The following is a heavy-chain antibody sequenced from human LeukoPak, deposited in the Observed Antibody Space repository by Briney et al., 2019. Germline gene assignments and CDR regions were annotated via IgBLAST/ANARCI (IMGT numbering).Heavy chain of an antibody. CDR2: ISWNSGSI. J-gene: IGHJ5*02. CDR3: AKDIRGYSYGYQA. CDR1: GFTFDDYA. D-gene: IGHD5-18*01. V-gene: IGHV3-9*01. Sequence: GGSLRLSCAASGFTFDDYAMHWVRQAPGKGLEWVSGISWNSGSIGYADSVKGRFTISRDNAKNSLYLRMNSLRAEDTALYYCAKDIRGYSYGYQAWGQGTLVTVSS.